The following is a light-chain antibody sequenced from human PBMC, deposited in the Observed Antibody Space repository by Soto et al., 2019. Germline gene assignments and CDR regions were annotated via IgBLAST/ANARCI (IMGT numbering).Light chain of an antibody. Sequence: AIRITQSPSSFSESTGDRVTITCRASQGISSYLDWYQQKPGKAPNLLISAASTLQSGVPSRFSGSGSGTDFTLNISCLQSEDFATYYCQQYYRYPLTFVGGTKVEIK. J-gene: IGKJ4*01. CDR2: AAS. V-gene: IGKV1-8*01. CDR3: QQYYRYPLT. CDR1: QGISSY.